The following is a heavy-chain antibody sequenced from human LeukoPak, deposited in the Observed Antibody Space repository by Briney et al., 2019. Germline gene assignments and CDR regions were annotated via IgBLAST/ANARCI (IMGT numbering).Heavy chain of an antibody. CDR3: AKAGVGWSVNYYYGMDV. CDR2: ISGSGGST. Sequence: PGGSLRLSCTASGFTFSSYAMSWVRQAPGKELEWVSAISGSGGSTYYADSVKGRFTISRDNSKNTLYLQMNSLRAEDTAVYYCAKAGVGWSVNYYYGMDVWGQGTTVTVSS. CDR1: GFTFSSYA. D-gene: IGHD6-19*01. J-gene: IGHJ6*02. V-gene: IGHV3-23*01.